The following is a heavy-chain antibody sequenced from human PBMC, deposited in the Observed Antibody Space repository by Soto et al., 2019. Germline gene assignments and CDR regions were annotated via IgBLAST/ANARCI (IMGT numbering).Heavy chain of an antibody. CDR3: ARIHPGDIVVVPAAKRPPGHVYYYYGMDV. J-gene: IGHJ6*02. CDR1: GGTFSSYA. Sequence: GASVKVSCKASGGTFSSYAISWVRQAPGQGLEWMGGIIPIFGTANYAQKFQGRVTITADESTSTAYMELSSLRSEDTAVYYCARIHPGDIVVVPAAKRPPGHVYYYYGMDVWGQGTTVT. D-gene: IGHD2-2*01. V-gene: IGHV1-69*13. CDR2: IIPIFGTA.